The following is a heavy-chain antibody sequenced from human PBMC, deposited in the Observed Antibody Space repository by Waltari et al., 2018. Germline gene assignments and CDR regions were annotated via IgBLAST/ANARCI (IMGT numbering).Heavy chain of an antibody. CDR3: ATDQSIAAAGTWFDP. Sequence: QVQLVQSGAEVKKPGASVKVSCKVSGYTLTELSMHWVRQAPGKGLEWMGGLEPEDGETSYAKKFQGRVTMTEDTSTDTAYMELSSLRSEDTAVYYCATDQSIAAAGTWFDPWGQGTLVTVSS. V-gene: IGHV1-24*01. CDR2: LEPEDGET. J-gene: IGHJ5*02. CDR1: GYTLTELS. D-gene: IGHD6-13*01.